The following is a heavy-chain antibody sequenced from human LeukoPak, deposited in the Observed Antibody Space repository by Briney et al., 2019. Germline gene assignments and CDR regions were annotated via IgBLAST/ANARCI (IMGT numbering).Heavy chain of an antibody. CDR3: ARWFGELKEYYFDY. D-gene: IGHD3-10*01. CDR1: GFTFSSYW. J-gene: IGHJ4*02. V-gene: IGHV3-7*01. Sequence: GGSLRLSCAASGFTFSSYWMSWVRQAPGKGLEWVANIKQDGSEKNYVDSVKGRFTISRDNAKNSLYLQMNSLRAEDTAVYYCARWFGELKEYYFDYWGQGTLVTVSS. CDR2: IKQDGSEK.